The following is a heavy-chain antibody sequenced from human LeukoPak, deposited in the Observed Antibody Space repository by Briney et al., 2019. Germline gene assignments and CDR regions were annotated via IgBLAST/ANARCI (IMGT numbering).Heavy chain of an antibody. CDR3: ARGSQYSSSFMIDP. CDR1: GGSISSGSYY. J-gene: IGHJ5*02. D-gene: IGHD6-13*01. V-gene: IGHV4-61*02. Sequence: KPSQNLSLTCTVSGGSISSGSYYWSWIRQPPRKGLGWVGRIYTSGSTTYNPSLKSRVTISVDTSKNQFSLRLSSVTAADTAVYYCARGSQYSSSFMIDPWGQGTLVTVSS. CDR2: IYTSGST.